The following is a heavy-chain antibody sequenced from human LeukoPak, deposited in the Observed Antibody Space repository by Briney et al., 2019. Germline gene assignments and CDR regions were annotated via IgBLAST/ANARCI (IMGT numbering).Heavy chain of an antibody. CDR2: INSDGSST. D-gene: IGHD5-18*01. V-gene: IGHV3-74*01. CDR1: GFTFSSYW. CDR3: ARLGDLFTGMVKDYYYGMDV. Sequence: GGSLRLSCTASGFTFSSYWMPWVRQAPGKGLVWVSRINSDGSSTSYADSVKGRFTISRDNAKNTLYLQMNSLRAEDTAVYYCARLGDLFTGMVKDYYYGMDVWGQGTTVTVSS. J-gene: IGHJ6*02.